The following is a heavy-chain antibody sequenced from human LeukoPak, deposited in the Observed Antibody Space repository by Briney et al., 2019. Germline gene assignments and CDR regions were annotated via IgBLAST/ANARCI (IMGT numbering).Heavy chain of an antibody. Sequence: SQTLSLTCTVSGGSISSGSYYWSWIRQPAGKGLEWIGRIYTSGSTNYNPSLKSRVTISVDTSKNQFSLKLSSVTAADTAVYYCARGRGVSWNYAYDYWGQGTLVTVSS. J-gene: IGHJ4*02. CDR1: GGSISSGSYY. D-gene: IGHD1-7*01. V-gene: IGHV4-61*02. CDR3: ARGRGVSWNYAYDY. CDR2: IYTSGST.